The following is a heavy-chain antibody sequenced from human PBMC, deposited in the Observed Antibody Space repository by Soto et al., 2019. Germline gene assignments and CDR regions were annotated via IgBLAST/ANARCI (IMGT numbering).Heavy chain of an antibody. D-gene: IGHD2-15*01. V-gene: IGHV3-30-3*01. J-gene: IGHJ4*02. CDR2: ISYDGSNK. Sequence: QVQLVESGGGVVQPGRSLRLSCAASGFTFSGSAMHWVRQAPGKGLEWVAVISYDGSNKYYADSVKGRFTISRDNSKNTLYVQMNSLRAEDTAVYYCARFKGCSGGSCYSHFDYWGQGTLVTVSS. CDR1: GFTFSGSA. CDR3: ARFKGCSGGSCYSHFDY.